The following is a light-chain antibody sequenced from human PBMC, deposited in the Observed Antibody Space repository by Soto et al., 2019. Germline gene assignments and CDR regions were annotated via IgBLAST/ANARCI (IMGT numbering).Light chain of an antibody. CDR3: CSYTRARSV. J-gene: IGLJ2*01. Sequence: QSALTQPASVSGSPGQSITISCTGTSSDVGGYNYVSWYQHHPGKAPKLMIYEVSNRPSGVSNRFSGSKSGNTASLTISGLQAEDEADYYCCSYTRARSVFGGGTKLTVL. V-gene: IGLV2-14*01. CDR1: SSDVGGYNY. CDR2: EVS.